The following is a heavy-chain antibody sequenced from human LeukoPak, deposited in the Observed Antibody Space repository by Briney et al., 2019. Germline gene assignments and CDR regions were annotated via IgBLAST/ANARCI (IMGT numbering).Heavy chain of an antibody. V-gene: IGHV4-39*07. J-gene: IGHJ4*02. CDR3: ATDSSSYYGMFDY. D-gene: IGHD6-13*01. CDR2: IYYSGST. CDR1: GGSISSSSYY. Sequence: SETLSLTCTVSGGSISSSSYYWGWIRQPPGKGLEWIGSIYYSGSTNYNPSLKSRVTISVDTSKNQFSLKLSSVTAADTAVYYCATDSSSYYGMFDYWGQGSLVTVSS.